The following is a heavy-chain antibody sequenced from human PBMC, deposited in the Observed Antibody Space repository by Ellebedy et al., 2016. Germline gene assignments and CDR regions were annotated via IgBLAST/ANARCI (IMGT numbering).Heavy chain of an antibody. Sequence: GESLKISCAASGFTFSRCAMSWVRQAPGMGLELVSVISNSDNTYYADSVKGRFTISRDNSKNTLYLQMNSLRAEDTAVYYCAKLGGINSWYADYWGQGTLVTVSS. CDR1: GFTFSRCA. J-gene: IGHJ4*02. CDR3: AKLGGINSWYADY. V-gene: IGHV3-23*01. CDR2: ISNSDNT. D-gene: IGHD6-13*01.